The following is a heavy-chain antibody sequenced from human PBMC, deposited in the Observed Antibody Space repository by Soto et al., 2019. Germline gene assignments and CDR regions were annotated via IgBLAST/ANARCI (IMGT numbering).Heavy chain of an antibody. J-gene: IGHJ3*02. CDR1: GFTFSSYG. V-gene: IGHV3-30*18. CDR2: ISYDGSNK. D-gene: IGHD3-10*01. CDR3: AKGLLWFGESQNDAFDI. Sequence: GGSLRLSCAASGFTFSSYGMHWVRQAPGKGLEWVAVISYDGSNKYYADSVKGRFTISRDNSKNTLYLQMNSLRAEDTAVYYCAKGLLWFGESQNDAFDIWGQGTMVTVSS.